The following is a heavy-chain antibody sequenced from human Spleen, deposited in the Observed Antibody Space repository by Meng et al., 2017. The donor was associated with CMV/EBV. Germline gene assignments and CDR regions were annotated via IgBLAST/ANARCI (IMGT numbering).Heavy chain of an antibody. CDR1: GFTFDDCA. CDR3: GRSSRGGSVLA. D-gene: IGHD2-15*01. V-gene: IGHV3-9*01. Sequence: GGSLRLSCTASGFTFDDCAMHWVRQAPGKGLEWVSGISWNTGRIGYADSVKGRFTISRDNSKNTLHLQMKSLRPEDTAVYYCGRSSRGGSVLAWGQGTLVTVSS. CDR2: ISWNTGRI. J-gene: IGHJ5*02.